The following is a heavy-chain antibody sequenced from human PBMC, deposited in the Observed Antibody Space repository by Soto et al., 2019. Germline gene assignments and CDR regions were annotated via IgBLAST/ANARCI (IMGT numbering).Heavy chain of an antibody. D-gene: IGHD2-15*01. V-gene: IGHV4-31*03. CDR2: IYYSGST. CDR3: ARDTGYCSGGSCCSGAFDI. J-gene: IGHJ3*02. Sequence: QVQLQESGPGLVKPSQTLSLTCTVSGGSISSGGYYWSWIRQHPGKGLEWIGYIYYSGSTYYNPSLNRRVTISVDTSKNQFSLKLSSVTAADTAVYYCARDTGYCSGGSCCSGAFDIWGQGTMVTVSS. CDR1: GGSISSGGYY.